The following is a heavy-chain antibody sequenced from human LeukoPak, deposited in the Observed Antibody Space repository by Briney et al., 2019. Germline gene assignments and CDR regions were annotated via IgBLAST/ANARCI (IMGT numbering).Heavy chain of an antibody. Sequence: GGSLRLSCAASGFTFSSYAMSWVRQAPGKGLEWVSAISGSGGGTYYADSVKGRFTISRDNSKNTLYVQMNSLRAEDTAVYYCAKVLDSSGYYYYFDYWGQGTLVTVSS. CDR2: ISGSGGGT. CDR1: GFTFSSYA. D-gene: IGHD3-22*01. J-gene: IGHJ4*02. CDR3: AKVLDSSGYYYYFDY. V-gene: IGHV3-23*01.